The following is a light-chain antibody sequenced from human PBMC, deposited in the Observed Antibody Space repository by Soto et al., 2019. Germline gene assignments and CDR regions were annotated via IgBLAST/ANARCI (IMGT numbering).Light chain of an antibody. CDR1: QSVSGW. CDR3: QQYETFSGT. Sequence: TLSASVGDRVTITCRASQSVSGWLAWYQQKPGEAPKLLIYDASALPRGVPSRFSGSGSGTKFTLTIASLQPDDFATYYCQQYETFSGTFGPGTKVDIK. CDR2: DAS. J-gene: IGKJ1*01. V-gene: IGKV1-5*01.